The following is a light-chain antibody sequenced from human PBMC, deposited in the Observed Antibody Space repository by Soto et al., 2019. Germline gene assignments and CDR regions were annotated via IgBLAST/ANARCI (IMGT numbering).Light chain of an antibody. CDR3: QHHTVWPT. CDR1: QSVYTS. V-gene: IGKV3-11*01. CDR2: DAS. J-gene: IGKJ1*01. Sequence: EIVLTQSPATLSLSPGERATLSCRASQSVYTSLAWYQQKPGQAPRLLISDASNRATGISVRFSGSESGTDFTLSISGLQPEDVAVYYCQHHTVWPTFGHGTKVEIK.